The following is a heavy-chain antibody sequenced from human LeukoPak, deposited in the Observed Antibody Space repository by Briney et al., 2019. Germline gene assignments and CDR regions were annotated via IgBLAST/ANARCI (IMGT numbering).Heavy chain of an antibody. CDR1: GFTFSSYA. J-gene: IGHJ4*02. V-gene: IGHV3-23*01. Sequence: GGSLRLSCAASGFTFSSYAMSWVRQAPGKGLEWVSAISGSGGSTYYADSVKGRFTISRDNAKNTLYLQMNSLRAEDTAVYYCARGNGLYYDSSGYYQADWGQGTLVTVSS. CDR2: ISGSGGST. CDR3: ARGNGLYYDSSGYYQAD. D-gene: IGHD3-22*01.